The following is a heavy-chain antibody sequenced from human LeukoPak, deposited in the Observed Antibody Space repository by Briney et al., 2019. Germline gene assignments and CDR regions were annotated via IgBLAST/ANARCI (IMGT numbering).Heavy chain of an antibody. J-gene: IGHJ3*02. D-gene: IGHD7-27*01. V-gene: IGHV3-53*01. CDR2: IYGGDTT. CDR1: GFTVSRDY. Sequence: PGGSLRLSCAASGFTVSRDYMSWVRQAPGKGLEWVSVIYGGDTTYYADSVKGRFTISRDNSKNTLYLQMNSLRAEDTAVYYCARDSTTGDRNAFDIWGQGTMVTVSS. CDR3: ARDSTTGDRNAFDI.